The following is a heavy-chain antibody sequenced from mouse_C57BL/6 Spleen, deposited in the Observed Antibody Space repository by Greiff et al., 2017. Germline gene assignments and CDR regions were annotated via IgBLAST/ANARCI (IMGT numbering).Heavy chain of an antibody. CDR2: IDPSDSET. CDR3: ARSAFITTVDYFDY. J-gene: IGHJ2*01. D-gene: IGHD1-1*01. V-gene: IGHV1-52*01. CDR1: GYTFTSYW. Sequence: QVQLQQPGAELVRPGSSVKLSCKASGYTFTSYWMHWVKQRPIQGLEWIGNIDPSDSETHYNQKFKDKATLTVDKSSSTAYMQLSSLTSEDSAVYYGARSAFITTVDYFDYWGQGTTLTVSS.